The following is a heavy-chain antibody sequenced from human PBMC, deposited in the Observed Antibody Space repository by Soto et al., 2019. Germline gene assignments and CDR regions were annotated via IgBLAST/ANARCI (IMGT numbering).Heavy chain of an antibody. CDR1: GGSISPYY. V-gene: IGHV4-4*07. D-gene: IGHD1-1*01. Sequence: SETLSLTCSVSGGSISPYYWSWIRQPAGKGLEWIGRIYASGSTNYNPSLKSRVTMSVATSKNQFSLKLTSVTAADTATYYCARGGVVIVPTATALDYWGQGTLVTVSS. CDR3: ARGGVVIVPTATALDY. J-gene: IGHJ4*02. CDR2: IYASGST.